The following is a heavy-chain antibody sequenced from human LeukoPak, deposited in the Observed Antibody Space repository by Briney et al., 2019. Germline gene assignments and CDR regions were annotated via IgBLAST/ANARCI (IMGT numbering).Heavy chain of an antibody. J-gene: IGHJ4*02. CDR2: IYTSGIT. V-gene: IGHV4-61*02. CDR1: GGSISSGSYY. Sequence: PSETLSLTCTVSGGSISSGSYYWSWIRQPAGKGLEWIGRIYTSGITNYNPSLKSRVTISVDTSKNQFSLKLSSVTAADTAVYYCARDRYYYDSSGYHLPYYFDYWGQGTLVTVSS. CDR3: ARDRYYYDSSGYHLPYYFDY. D-gene: IGHD3-22*01.